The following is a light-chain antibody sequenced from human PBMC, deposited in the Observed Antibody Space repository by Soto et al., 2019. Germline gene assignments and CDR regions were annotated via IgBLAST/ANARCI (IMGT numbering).Light chain of an antibody. Sequence: EIVLTQSPGILSLSPGERATLSCRASQSVSSTYLAWYQQKPGQAPRLLIYAASSRATGIPDRFSGSGSGTDFTLTISRLEPEDFAVYYCQHYGSSPETFGQGTKVDIK. CDR3: QHYGSSPET. V-gene: IGKV3-20*01. J-gene: IGKJ1*01. CDR1: QSVSSTY. CDR2: AAS.